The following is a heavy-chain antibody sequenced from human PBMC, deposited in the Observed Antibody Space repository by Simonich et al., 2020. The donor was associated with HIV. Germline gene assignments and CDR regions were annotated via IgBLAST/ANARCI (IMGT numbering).Heavy chain of an antibody. CDR1: GASINSGYY. Sequence: QLQLQESGPGLVKPSETLSLTCSVSGASINSGYYWCWLRQPPGKGLEWIGSIYHRVATYNNASLKSRVTILLDTFNNHFSLGLNSVMAADTAVYYCARGSVTMVRGVILTTNAFDVWCQGTMVTVSS. J-gene: IGHJ3*01. D-gene: IGHD3-10*01. CDR2: IYHRVAT. CDR3: ARGSVTMVRGVILTTNAFDV. V-gene: IGHV4-38-2*02.